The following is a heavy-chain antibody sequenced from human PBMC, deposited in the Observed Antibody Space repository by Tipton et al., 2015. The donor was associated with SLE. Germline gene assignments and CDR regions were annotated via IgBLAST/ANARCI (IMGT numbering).Heavy chain of an antibody. J-gene: IGHJ5*02. Sequence: TLSLTCTVSGGSISSYFWSWIRQPPGKGLEWIAYIFYSGNTNYNPSLKSRVTISIDTSKNQFSLKLKSVTAADTAVYYCARHQPRMVQGDWFDPWGQGTLVTVSS. D-gene: IGHD3-10*01. CDR2: IFYSGNT. CDR1: GGSISSYF. V-gene: IGHV4-59*08. CDR3: ARHQPRMVQGDWFDP.